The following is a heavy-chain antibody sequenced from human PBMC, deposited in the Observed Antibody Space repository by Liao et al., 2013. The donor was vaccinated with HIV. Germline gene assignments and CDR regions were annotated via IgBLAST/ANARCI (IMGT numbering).Heavy chain of an antibody. Sequence: QVQLQESGPGLVKPSQTLSLTCTVSGGSISSGSYYWSWIRQSPGKGLEWIGYIYYSGSTNYNPSLKSRVTISVDTSKNQFSLKLSSVTAADTAVYYCARVLSSGWYPTWDYYYYMDVWGKGTTVTVSS. CDR3: ARVLSSGWYPTWDYYYYMDV. D-gene: IGHD6-19*01. J-gene: IGHJ6*03. CDR1: GGSISSGSYY. CDR2: IYYSGST. V-gene: IGHV4-61*01.